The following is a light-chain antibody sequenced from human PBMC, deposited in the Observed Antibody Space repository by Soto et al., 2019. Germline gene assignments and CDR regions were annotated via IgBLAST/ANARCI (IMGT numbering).Light chain of an antibody. J-gene: IGLJ2*01. V-gene: IGLV1-40*01. CDR2: GNS. CDR3: QFYDSSLSVV. Sequence: QSVLTQPPSVSGAPGQRVTISCTGSSSNIGAGYDVHWYQQLPGTAPKLLIYGNSNRPSGVPDRFYGSKSGTSASLAITGLQAEDEADYYCQFYDSSLSVVFGGGTKLTVL. CDR1: SSNIGAGYD.